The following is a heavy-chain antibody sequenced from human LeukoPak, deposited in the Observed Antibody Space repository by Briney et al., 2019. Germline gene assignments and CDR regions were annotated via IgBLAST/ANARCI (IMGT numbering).Heavy chain of an antibody. J-gene: IGHJ4*02. CDR3: AREGNWDIFDY. CDR1: GFTIRGFD. V-gene: IGHV3-48*03. CDR2: ISSSGSPI. Sequence: GGSLRLSCAASGFTIRGFDVNWVRQAPGKGLEWISYISSSGSPIYYADSVKGRFTISRDNAKNSLYLQMNSLRAEDTAVYFCAREGNWDIFDYWVQGTLVTGSS. D-gene: IGHD2-15*01.